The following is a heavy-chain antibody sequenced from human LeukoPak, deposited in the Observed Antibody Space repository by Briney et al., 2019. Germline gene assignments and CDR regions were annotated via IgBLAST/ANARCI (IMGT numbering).Heavy chain of an antibody. CDR2: INPNSGGT. CDR1: GYTFTGYY. V-gene: IGHV1-2*02. J-gene: IGHJ4*02. D-gene: IGHD6-19*01. Sequence: ASVKVSCKASGYTFTGYYMHWVRQAPGQGLEWMGWINPNSGGTNYAQKFQGRVTMTRDTSISIAYMELSRLRSDDTAVYYCAREGASGWYSGWYFDYWGQGTLVTVSS. CDR3: AREGASGWYSGWYFDY.